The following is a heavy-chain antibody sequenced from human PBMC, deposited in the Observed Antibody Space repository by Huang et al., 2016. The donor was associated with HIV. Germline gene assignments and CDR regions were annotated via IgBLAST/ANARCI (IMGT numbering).Heavy chain of an antibody. Sequence: SVKVSCKASGYTFTGYYMHWVRQAPGQGLEWMGWIHPNSGGTNYAQRFQGRVTMTRNTSISTAYMELSRLRSDGTALYYCAAGGVPAADYYYYYGMDVWGQGTTVTVSS. V-gene: IGHV1-2*02. CDR1: GYTFTGYY. D-gene: IGHD6-25*01. CDR2: IHPNSGGT. J-gene: IGHJ6*02. CDR3: AAGGVPAADYYYYYGMDV.